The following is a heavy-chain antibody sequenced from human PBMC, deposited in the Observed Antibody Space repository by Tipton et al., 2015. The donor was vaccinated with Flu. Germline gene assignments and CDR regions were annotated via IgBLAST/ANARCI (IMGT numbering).Heavy chain of an antibody. V-gene: IGHV3-49*03. CDR1: GFTFGDYA. D-gene: IGHD3-16*01. CDR3: TRGAYVSDLFDP. Sequence: SLRLSCTASGFTFGDYAISWFRQAPGKGLEWVGFVRSKAYGGTTESAASVKARFTISRDDSKNIAYLQMNSLKIEDTAVYYCTRGAYVSDLFDPWGQGTLVIVSS. CDR2: VRSKAYGGTT. J-gene: IGHJ5*02.